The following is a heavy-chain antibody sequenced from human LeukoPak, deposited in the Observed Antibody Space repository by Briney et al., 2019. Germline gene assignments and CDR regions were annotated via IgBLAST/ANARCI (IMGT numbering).Heavy chain of an antibody. J-gene: IGHJ5*02. D-gene: IGHD1-26*01. CDR2: VYNTGIT. Sequence: PSETLSLTCTVSGGSISRYYWSWIRQTPGKGLEWIGYVYNTGITKYNPSLKSRVIISLDTSKDQFSLKMSSVNAADTAVYYCTRALVGVGTLDWFDPWGPGTLVTVSS. V-gene: IGHV4-59*12. CDR1: GGSISRYY. CDR3: TRALVGVGTLDWFDP.